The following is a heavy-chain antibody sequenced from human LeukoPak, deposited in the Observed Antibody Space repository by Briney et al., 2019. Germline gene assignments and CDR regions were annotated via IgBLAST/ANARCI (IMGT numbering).Heavy chain of an antibody. CDR1: GFTFSSYA. Sequence: GGSLRLSCAASGFTFSSYAMHWVRQAPGKGLEWVAVISYDGSNKYYADSVKGRFTISRDNSKNTLYLQMNSLRAEDTAVYYCAKSMDILTGYLWSLDYWGQGTLVTVSS. J-gene: IGHJ4*02. D-gene: IGHD3-9*01. V-gene: IGHV3-30*04. CDR2: ISYDGSNK. CDR3: AKSMDILTGYLWSLDY.